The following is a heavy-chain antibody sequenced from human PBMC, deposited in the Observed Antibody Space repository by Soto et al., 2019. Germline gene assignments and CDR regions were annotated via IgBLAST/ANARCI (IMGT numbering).Heavy chain of an antibody. CDR1: GGTFSKYA. V-gene: IGHV1-69*01. J-gene: IGHJ6*02. CDR2: TIPMFGTP. Sequence: QVQLVQSGAEMQQPGASVRVSCKASGGTFSKYAFSWVRQAPGQGLEWLGGTIPMFGTPNYAQKFQGRVATSADESTATVYMELSSLRSEDTAVYFCARPLRDRNYYSGMAVWGQGTTVTVSS. CDR3: ARPLRDRNYYSGMAV. D-gene: IGHD3-22*01.